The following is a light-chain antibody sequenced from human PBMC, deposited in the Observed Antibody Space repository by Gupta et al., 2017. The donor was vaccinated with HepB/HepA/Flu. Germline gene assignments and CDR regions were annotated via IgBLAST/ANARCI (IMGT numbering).Light chain of an antibody. CDR2: GKN. Sequence: SSELTQAPAVSVALGQTVRITCQGASLRSYYASWYQQKPGQAPLLVIYGKNNRPSGIPDRFSGSSSGNTASLTITGAQAEDEADYYCHSRDSSGNHRVFGGGTKLTVL. J-gene: IGLJ2*01. CDR1: SLRSYY. V-gene: IGLV3-19*01. CDR3: HSRDSSGNHRV.